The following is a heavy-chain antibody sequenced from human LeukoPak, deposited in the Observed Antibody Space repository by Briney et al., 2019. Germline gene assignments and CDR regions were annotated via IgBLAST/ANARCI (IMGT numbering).Heavy chain of an antibody. Sequence: SETLSLTCTVSGGSISSYYWSWIRQPPGKGLEWIGYIYYSGSTNYNPSLKSRVTISVDTSKNQFSLKLSSVIAADTAVYYCARSPKLGSYYYYGMDVWGQGTTVTVSS. J-gene: IGHJ6*02. CDR2: IYYSGST. D-gene: IGHD1-7*01. CDR3: ARSPKLGSYYYYGMDV. CDR1: GGSISSYY. V-gene: IGHV4-59*08.